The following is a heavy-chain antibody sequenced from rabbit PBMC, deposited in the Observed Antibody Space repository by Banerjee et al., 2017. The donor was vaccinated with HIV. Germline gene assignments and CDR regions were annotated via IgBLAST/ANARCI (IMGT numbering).Heavy chain of an antibody. CDR2: IYVGSSGTT. Sequence: QSLEESGGDLVKPGASLTLTCTASGFSFSSSYCMCWVRQAPGKGLEWIACIYVGSSGTTYYASWAKGRFTISKTSSTTVTLQMTSLTAADTATYFCARRAYGGSADYDLWGPGTLVTVS. J-gene: IGHJ6*01. V-gene: IGHV1S40*01. CDR3: ARRAYGGSADYDL. D-gene: IGHD2-1*01. CDR1: GFSFSSSYC.